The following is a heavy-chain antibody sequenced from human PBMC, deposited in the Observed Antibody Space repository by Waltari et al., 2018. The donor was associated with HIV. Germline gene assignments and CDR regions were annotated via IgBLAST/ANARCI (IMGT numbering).Heavy chain of an antibody. CDR1: GFTFSSYS. D-gene: IGHD6-19*01. CDR3: ARDHGWYWVYYYYYGMDV. Sequence: EVQLVESGGGLVKPGGSLRLSCAASGFTFSSYSMNWVRQAPGKGLEWVSSISSSSSYIYYADSVKGRFTISRDNAKNSLYLQMNSLRAEDTAVYYCARDHGWYWVYYYYYGMDVWGQGTTVTVSS. CDR2: ISSSSSYI. V-gene: IGHV3-21*01. J-gene: IGHJ6*02.